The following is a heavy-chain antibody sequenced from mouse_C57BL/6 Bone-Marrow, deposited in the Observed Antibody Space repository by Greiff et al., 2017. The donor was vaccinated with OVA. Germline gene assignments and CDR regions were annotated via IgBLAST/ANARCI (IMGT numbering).Heavy chain of an antibody. J-gene: IGHJ4*01. CDR2: IDPSDSYT. V-gene: IGHV1-50*01. D-gene: IGHD1-1*01. CDR3: ARWDYSDY. Sequence: QVQLQQPGAELVKPGASVKLSCKASGYTFTSYWMQWVKQRPGQGLEWIGEIDPSDSYTNYNQKFKGKATLTVDTSSSTAYMQLSSLTSEDSAVYYCARWDYSDYWGQGTSVTVSS. CDR1: GYTFTSYW.